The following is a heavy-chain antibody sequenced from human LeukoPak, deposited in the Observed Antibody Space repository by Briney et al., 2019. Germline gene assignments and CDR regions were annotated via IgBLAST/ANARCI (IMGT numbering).Heavy chain of an antibody. CDR1: GDSVNSYTHY. D-gene: IGHD3-3*01. CDR2: MYRGGST. J-gene: IGHJ3*02. Sequence: SETLSLTCTVSGDSVNSYTHYWSWVRQPPGKGLEWIGYMYRGGSTDYNPSLKSRVTISVDRSKNQFSLKLSSVTAADTAVYYCARRPPVFGVIIIGDTFDIWGQGTMVTVS. CDR3: ARRPPVFGVIIIGDTFDI. V-gene: IGHV4-30-2*01.